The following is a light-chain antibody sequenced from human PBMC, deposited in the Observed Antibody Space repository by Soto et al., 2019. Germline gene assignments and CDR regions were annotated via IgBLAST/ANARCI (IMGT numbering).Light chain of an antibody. CDR2: AAS. CDR3: QQYSSYPIT. J-gene: IGKJ5*01. V-gene: IGKV1-16*02. Sequence: DIQMTSSPSSLSASLGDTVTISFLASQDITIYLAWFHQRPGKAPRSLIYAASRLQSWVPSKFSGSGSGTEFSLTITSLQPEDFGTYYCQQYSSYPITFGQGTRLEIK. CDR1: QDITIY.